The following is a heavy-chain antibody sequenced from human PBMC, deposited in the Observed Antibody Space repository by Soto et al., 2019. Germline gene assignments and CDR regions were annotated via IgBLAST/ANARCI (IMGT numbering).Heavy chain of an antibody. V-gene: IGHV3-30-3*01. D-gene: IGHD4-4*01. Sequence: GGSLRLSCAASGFTFSSYAMHWVRQAPGKGLEWVAVISYDGSNKYYADSVKGRFTISRDNSKNTLYLQMNSLRAEDTAVYYCARESSTSGHYYYYGMDVWGQGTTVTVSS. J-gene: IGHJ6*02. CDR3: ARESSTSGHYYYYGMDV. CDR2: ISYDGSNK. CDR1: GFTFSSYA.